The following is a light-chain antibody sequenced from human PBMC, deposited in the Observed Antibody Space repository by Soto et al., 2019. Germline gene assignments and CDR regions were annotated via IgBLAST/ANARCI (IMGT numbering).Light chain of an antibody. CDR3: QQYNNWPPT. CDR1: QSVSSSY. Sequence: EIVLPQSPGTLSLSPGARATLSCRASQSVSSSYLVWYQQKPGQAPRLLIYGASTRATGIPARFSGSGSGTEFTLTISSLQSEDFAVYYCQQYNNWPPTFGQGTKVDIK. V-gene: IGKV3-15*01. J-gene: IGKJ1*01. CDR2: GAS.